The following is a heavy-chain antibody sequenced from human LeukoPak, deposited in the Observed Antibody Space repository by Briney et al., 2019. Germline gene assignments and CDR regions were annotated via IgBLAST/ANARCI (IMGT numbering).Heavy chain of an antibody. CDR3: ARGAYSGYDWHPAEYFQH. V-gene: IGHV3-21*01. J-gene: IGHJ1*01. D-gene: IGHD5-12*01. CDR1: GFTFSANA. Sequence: TGGSLRLSCGASGFTFSANALSWVRQAPGKGLEWVSSISSSSSYIYYADSVKGRFTISRDNAKNSLYLQMNSLRAEDTAVYYCARGAYSGYDWHPAEYFQHWGQGTLVTVSS. CDR2: ISSSSSYI.